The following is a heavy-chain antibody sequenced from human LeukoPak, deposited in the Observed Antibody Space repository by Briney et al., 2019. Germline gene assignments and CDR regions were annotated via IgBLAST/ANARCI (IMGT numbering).Heavy chain of an antibody. CDR1: GFTFSSYS. CDR3: AREGGGYDALYDY. CDR2: ISSSSSYI. D-gene: IGHD5-12*01. V-gene: IGHV3-21*01. J-gene: IGHJ4*02. Sequence: PGGSLRLSCAASGFTFSSYSMNWVRQAPGKGLEWASSISSSSSYIYYADSVKGRFTISRDNAKNSLYLQMNSLRAEDTAVYYCAREGGGYDALYDYWGQGTLVTVSS.